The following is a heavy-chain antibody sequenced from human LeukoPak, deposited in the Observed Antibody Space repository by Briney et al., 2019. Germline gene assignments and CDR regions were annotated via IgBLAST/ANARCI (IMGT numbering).Heavy chain of an antibody. Sequence: ASVKVSCKASGGTFSNYAISWVRQAPGQGLEWMGWINPNSGGTNYAQKFQGRVTMTRDTSISTAYMELSRLRSDDTAVYYCARGLDGYNPGAFDIWGQGTMVTVSS. J-gene: IGHJ3*02. D-gene: IGHD5-24*01. CDR1: GGTFSNYA. CDR2: INPNSGGT. V-gene: IGHV1-2*02. CDR3: ARGLDGYNPGAFDI.